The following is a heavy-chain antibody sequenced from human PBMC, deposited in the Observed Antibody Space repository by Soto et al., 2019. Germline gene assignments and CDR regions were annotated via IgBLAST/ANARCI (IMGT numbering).Heavy chain of an antibody. Sequence: PGGSLRLSCAASGFTFSNAWMSWVRQAPGKGLEWVGRIKSKTDGGTTDYAAPVKGRFTISRDDSKNTLYLQMNSLKTEDTAVYYCTTDGFIVLMVYAGGYMDVWGKGTTVTVSS. CDR2: IKSKTDGGTT. CDR3: TTDGFIVLMVYAGGYMDV. J-gene: IGHJ6*03. CDR1: GFTFSNAW. D-gene: IGHD2-8*01. V-gene: IGHV3-15*01.